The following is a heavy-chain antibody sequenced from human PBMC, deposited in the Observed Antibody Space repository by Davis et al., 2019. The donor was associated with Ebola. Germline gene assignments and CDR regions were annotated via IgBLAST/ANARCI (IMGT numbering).Heavy chain of an antibody. J-gene: IGHJ4*02. V-gene: IGHV3-33*06. CDR1: GFTFSSYG. Sequence: PSETLSLTCAASGFTFSSYGKHWVRQAPGKGLEWVAVIWYDGSNKYYADSVKGRFTISRDNSKNTLYLQMNSLRAEDTAVYYCAKARGIVVVIDYFDYWGQGTLVTVSS. CDR3: AKARGIVVVIDYFDY. D-gene: IGHD3-22*01. CDR2: IWYDGSNK.